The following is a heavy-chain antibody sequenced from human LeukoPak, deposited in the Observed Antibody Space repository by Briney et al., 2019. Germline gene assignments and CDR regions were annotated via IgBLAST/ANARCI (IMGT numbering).Heavy chain of an antibody. Sequence: GGSLRHSCSASGFTFDDYAMTWVRQAPGKGLEWVGFIRSVAHGGTTEYAASVKGRFTISRDDSKSIAYLQMNSLKTGDTAVYYCARGAMVRGANYYFDYWGQGTLVTVSS. CDR2: IRSVAHGGTT. CDR3: ARGAMVRGANYYFDY. CDR1: GFTFDDYA. D-gene: IGHD3-10*01. V-gene: IGHV3-49*04. J-gene: IGHJ4*02.